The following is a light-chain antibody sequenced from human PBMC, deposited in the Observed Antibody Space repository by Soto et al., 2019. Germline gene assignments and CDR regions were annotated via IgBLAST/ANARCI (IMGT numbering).Light chain of an antibody. CDR3: QQRSNWPLYT. V-gene: IGKV3-11*01. CDR1: QSVSNY. Sequence: EIVLTQSPGTLSLSPGERATLSCRASQSVSNYLAWYQQKPGQAPRLLIYDAFKRATGIPDRFSGSGSGTDFTLTISSLEPEDFAVYFCQQRSNWPLYTFGQGTRLEIK. J-gene: IGKJ5*01. CDR2: DAF.